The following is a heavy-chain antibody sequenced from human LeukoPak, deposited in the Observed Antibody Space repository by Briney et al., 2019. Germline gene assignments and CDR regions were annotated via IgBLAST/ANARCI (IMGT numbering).Heavy chain of an antibody. D-gene: IGHD3-10*01. CDR1: GFTFDDYA. J-gene: IGHJ5*02. Sequence: PGGSLRLSCAASGFTFDDYAMHWVRQAPGKGLEWVSGISWNSGSIVYADSVKGRFTISRDNAKNSLYLQMNSLRAEDTALYYCAKGVTMVRGVNDWFDPWGQGTLVTVSS. V-gene: IGHV3-9*01. CDR2: ISWNSGSI. CDR3: AKGVTMVRGVNDWFDP.